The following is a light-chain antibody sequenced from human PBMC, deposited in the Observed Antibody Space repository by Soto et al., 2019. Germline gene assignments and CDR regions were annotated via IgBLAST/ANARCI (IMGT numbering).Light chain of an antibody. V-gene: IGKV1-39*01. CDR3: QQSYSHPLT. CDR1: QSVRTY. J-gene: IGKJ4*01. CDR2: AAT. Sequence: DLQLTQSPSSLSASVGDRVTITCRASQSVRTYLNWYQHKPGTAPKLLIYAATTLQSGVPSRCSGSTSGKHFTLTISSLQPEDFATYYCQQSYSHPLTFGGGTSVEI.